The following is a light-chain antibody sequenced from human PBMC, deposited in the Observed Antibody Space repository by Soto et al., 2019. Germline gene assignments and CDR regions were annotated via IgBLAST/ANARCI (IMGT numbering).Light chain of an antibody. Sequence: DIQMTQSPSSLSASVGDRVTITCRASQTIGTYLNWYQQKPGKAPKLLIYAASSLQSGVPSRFSGSGSGTDFTLTISNLQPDDFATYYCQQYDSYSSGPFGQGTKVDIK. CDR2: AAS. CDR3: QQYDSYSSGP. J-gene: IGKJ1*01. V-gene: IGKV1-39*01. CDR1: QTIGTY.